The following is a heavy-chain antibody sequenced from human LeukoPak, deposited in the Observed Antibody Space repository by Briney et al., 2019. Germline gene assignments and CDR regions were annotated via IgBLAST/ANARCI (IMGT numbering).Heavy chain of an antibody. J-gene: IGHJ3*02. Sequence: RSSETLSLTCAVSGGSTSSSSYYWDWIRQPPGKGLEWIASIYYSGSTYYNPSLKSRVTISVDTSKNQFSLKLSSVTAADTAVYYCARGLSWKRAFDIWGQGTMVTVSS. CDR2: IYYSGST. V-gene: IGHV4-39*01. CDR1: GGSTSSSSYY. D-gene: IGHD1-1*01. CDR3: ARGLSWKRAFDI.